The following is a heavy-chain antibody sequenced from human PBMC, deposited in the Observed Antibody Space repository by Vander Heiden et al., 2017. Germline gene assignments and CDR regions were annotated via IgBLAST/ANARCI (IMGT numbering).Heavy chain of an antibody. CDR3: ASGVVGARGGY. D-gene: IGHD1-26*01. V-gene: IGHV3-74*01. CDR1: GFTVSSYW. CDR2: INSDGSST. Sequence: EVQLVESGGGLVQPGESLTLPCAASGFTVSSYWMHWVRQAPGKGLVWVSRINSDGSSTSYADSVKGRFTISRDNAKNTLYLQMNSLRAEDTAVYYCASGVVGARGGYWGQGTLVTVSS. J-gene: IGHJ4*02.